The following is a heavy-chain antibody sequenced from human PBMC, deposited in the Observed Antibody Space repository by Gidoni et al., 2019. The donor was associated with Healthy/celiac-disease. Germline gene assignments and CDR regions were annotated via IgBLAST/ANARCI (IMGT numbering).Heavy chain of an antibody. J-gene: IGHJ5*02. V-gene: IGHV1-2*04. D-gene: IGHD3-3*01. CDR1: GYTFTGYS. Sequence: QVQLVQSGAEVKKPGASVKVSCKASGYTFTGYSMHWVRQAPGQGLEWMGWINPNSCGTNYAQKFQGWVTMTRDTSISTAYMELSRLRSDDTAVYYCARGHYDSPGFDPWGQGTLVTVSS. CDR3: ARGHYDSPGFDP. CDR2: INPNSCGT.